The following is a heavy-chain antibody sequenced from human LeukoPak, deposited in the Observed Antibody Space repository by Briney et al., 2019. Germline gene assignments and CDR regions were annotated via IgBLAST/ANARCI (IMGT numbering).Heavy chain of an antibody. CDR3: ARRLAAAGYLPDH. V-gene: IGHV1-24*01. J-gene: IGHJ4*02. Sequence: ASVKVSCKVSGYTLTELSMHWVRQAPGKGLEWMGGFDPEDGETIYAQKFQGRVTMIEDTSTDTAYMELSSLRSEDTAVYYCARRLAAAGYLPDHWGPGTLVTVSS. D-gene: IGHD6-13*01. CDR2: FDPEDGET. CDR1: GYTLTELS.